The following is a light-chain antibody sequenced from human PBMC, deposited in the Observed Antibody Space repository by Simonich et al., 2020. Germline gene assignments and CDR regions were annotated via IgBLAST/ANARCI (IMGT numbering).Light chain of an antibody. J-gene: IGLJ3*02. CDR3: CSYAGSYTFV. Sequence: QSALTQPRSVSGYPGQSVTISCTGTSSDVGGYNYVSWYQQHPGKAPKLMIYDVIKRPSGVPDRFSGSKSGNTASLTISGLQAEDEADYYCCSYAGSYTFVFGGGTKLTVL. CDR2: DVI. CDR1: SSDVGGYNY. V-gene: IGLV2-11*01.